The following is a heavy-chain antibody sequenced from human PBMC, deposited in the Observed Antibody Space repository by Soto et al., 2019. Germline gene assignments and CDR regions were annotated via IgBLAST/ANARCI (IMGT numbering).Heavy chain of an antibody. CDR2: INHSGST. CDR1: GGSFSGYY. CDR3: ARETQWLRFPDY. Sequence: QVQLQQWGAGLLKPSETLSLTCAVYGGSFSGYYWSWIRQPPGKGLEWTGEINHSGSTNYNPSLKSRVTISVDTSKNQFSLKLSSVTAADTAVYYCARETQWLRFPDYWGQGTLVTVSS. J-gene: IGHJ4*02. V-gene: IGHV4-34*01. D-gene: IGHD5-12*01.